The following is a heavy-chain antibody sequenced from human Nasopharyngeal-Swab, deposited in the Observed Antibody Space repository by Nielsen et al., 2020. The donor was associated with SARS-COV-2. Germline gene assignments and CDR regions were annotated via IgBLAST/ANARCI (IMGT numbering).Heavy chain of an antibody. V-gene: IGHV3-21*01. CDR3: ARDRPGRMDV. J-gene: IGHJ6*02. CDR2: ISSSSSYI. Sequence: GGSLRLSCAASGFTFSSYSMNWVRQAPGKGLEWVSSISSSSSYIYYADSVKGRFTISRDNAKNSLYLQMNSLRADDTAVYYCARDRPGRMDVWGQGTMVTVSS. CDR1: GFTFSSYS. D-gene: IGHD6-6*01.